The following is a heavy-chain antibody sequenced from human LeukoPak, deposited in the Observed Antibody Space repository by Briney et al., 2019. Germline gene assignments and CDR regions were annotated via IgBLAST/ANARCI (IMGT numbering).Heavy chain of an antibody. CDR3: ARADSSGYYGVDY. Sequence: ASVKVSCKASGGTFSSYAISWVRQAPGQGLEWMGWINPNSGGTNYAQKFQGRVTMTRDTSISTAYMELSRLRSDDTAVYYCARADSSGYYGVDYWGQGTLVTVSS. CDR1: GGTFSSYA. D-gene: IGHD3-22*01. CDR2: INPNSGGT. J-gene: IGHJ4*02. V-gene: IGHV1-2*02.